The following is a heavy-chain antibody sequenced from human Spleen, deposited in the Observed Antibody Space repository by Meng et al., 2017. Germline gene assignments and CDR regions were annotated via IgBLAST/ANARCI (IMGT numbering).Heavy chain of an antibody. CDR3: ARSIAAVPFDY. CDR2: INHSGST. Sequence: AQVQQWGAGLLKASWTLPPSCVVSGGSFSDYYGSWIRQPPGKGLEWIGEINHSGSTNYNPFLESRATISVDTTQNNLSLKLSFVTAADTVVYYCARSIAAVPFDYWGQGTLVTVSS. D-gene: IGHD6-13*01. J-gene: IGHJ4*02. CDR1: GGSFSDYY. V-gene: IGHV4-34*01.